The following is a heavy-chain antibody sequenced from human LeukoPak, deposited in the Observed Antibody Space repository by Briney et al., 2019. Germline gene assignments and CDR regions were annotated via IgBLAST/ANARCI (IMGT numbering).Heavy chain of an antibody. J-gene: IGHJ4*02. Sequence: PGRSLRLSCVASGFSFRSYGMHWVRQAPGKGLEWVAVIWYDGSKKFYADSVKGRFTISRDDSKNTPYLQMNSLRAEDTAMYYCALLNPWDYWGRGTLVTVSS. CDR2: IWYDGSKK. V-gene: IGHV3-33*01. CDR1: GFSFRSYG. CDR3: ALLNPWDY.